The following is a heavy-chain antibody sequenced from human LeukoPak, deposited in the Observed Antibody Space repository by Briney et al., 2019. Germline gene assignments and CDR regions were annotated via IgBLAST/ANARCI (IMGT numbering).Heavy chain of an antibody. CDR3: VRETTVTTRRSWPKLDYYYYFMDV. CDR1: GGSISSSNW. Sequence: PSETLSLTCAVFGGSISSSNWWSWVRQPPGKGLEWIAEIHHNGNINYNPSLKSRVTISVDTSKNQFSLKLSSVTTADTAVYYCVRETTVTTRRSWPKLDYYYYFMDVWGKGTTVTVSS. J-gene: IGHJ6*03. V-gene: IGHV4-4*02. D-gene: IGHD4-17*01. CDR2: IHHNGNI.